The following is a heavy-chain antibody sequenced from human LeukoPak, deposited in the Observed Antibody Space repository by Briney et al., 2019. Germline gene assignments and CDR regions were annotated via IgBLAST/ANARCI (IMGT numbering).Heavy chain of an antibody. CDR3: ARGDDFSGDH. V-gene: IGHV3-7*04. Sequence: GGSLRLSCAISGFTFSNFWMSWVRQAPGRGLEWVANIHPEGNEKYRLESVKGRFTISRDNINNLLFLQMNALRVEDTAIYYCARGDDFSGDHWGQGTLVTVSS. CDR1: GFTFSNFW. CDR2: IHPEGNEK. D-gene: IGHD1-1*01. J-gene: IGHJ4*02.